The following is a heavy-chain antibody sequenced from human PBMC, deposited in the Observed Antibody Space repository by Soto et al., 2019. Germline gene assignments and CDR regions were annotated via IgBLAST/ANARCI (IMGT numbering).Heavy chain of an antibody. CDR3: ARDGHYDSSGYHKNCDY. CDR1: GFTFSSYA. V-gene: IGHV3-30-3*01. D-gene: IGHD3-22*01. Sequence: QVQLVESGGGVVQPGRSLRLSCAASGFTFSSYAMHWVRQAPGKVLEWVAVISYDGSNKYYADSVKGRFTISRDNSKNTLYLQMNSLRAEDTAVYYCARDGHYDSSGYHKNCDYWGQGTLVTVSS. J-gene: IGHJ4*02. CDR2: ISYDGSNK.